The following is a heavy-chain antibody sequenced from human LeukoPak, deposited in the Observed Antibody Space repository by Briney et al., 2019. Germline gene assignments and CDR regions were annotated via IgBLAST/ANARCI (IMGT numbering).Heavy chain of an antibody. J-gene: IGHJ4*02. CDR1: GFTFSSYS. CDR3: ARGELYGDYDRVGPFDY. Sequence: GGSLRLSCAASGFTFSSYSMNWVRQAPGRGLEWVSSISSRSSYIYYADSVKGRFTISRDNAKNSLYLQMNSLRAEDTAVYYCARGELYGDYDRVGPFDYWGQGTLVTVSS. V-gene: IGHV3-21*01. D-gene: IGHD4-17*01. CDR2: ISSRSSYI.